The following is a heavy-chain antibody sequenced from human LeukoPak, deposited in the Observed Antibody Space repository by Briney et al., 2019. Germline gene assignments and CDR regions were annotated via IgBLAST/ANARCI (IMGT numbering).Heavy chain of an antibody. CDR1: GFTFDRYT. CDR3: AKESGYDFEY. CDR2: ITRDGGGT. J-gene: IGHJ4*02. Sequence: PGGSLRLSCAASGFTFDRYTMYWVRHPPGKGLEWVSLITRDGGGTYYADSVKGRFTISRDNSKNTVYLQMNSLRAEDTAVYYCAKESGYDFEYWGQGTLVTVSS. V-gene: IGHV3-43*01. D-gene: IGHD5-12*01.